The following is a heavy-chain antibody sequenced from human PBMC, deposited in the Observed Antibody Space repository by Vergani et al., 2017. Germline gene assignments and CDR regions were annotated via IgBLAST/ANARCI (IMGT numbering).Heavy chain of an antibody. CDR3: VKDIAASGNYWYFDL. CDR2: ISNDGRHT. D-gene: IGHD6-13*01. V-gene: IGHV3-30*04. Sequence: QVQLVESGGGVVQPGRSLRLSCAASGFTFSSYAMHWVRQAPGKGLEWVAVISNDGRHTYYADSVRGRFSISRDNAKNSLYLEMNSLRAEDTALYYCVKDIAASGNYWYFDLWGRGTLVTVSS. CDR1: GFTFSSYA. J-gene: IGHJ2*01.